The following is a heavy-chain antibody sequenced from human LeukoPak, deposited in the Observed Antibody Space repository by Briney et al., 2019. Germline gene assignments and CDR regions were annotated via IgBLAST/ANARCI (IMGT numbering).Heavy chain of an antibody. CDR2: ISSSGEFT. D-gene: IGHD3-22*01. Sequence: GGSLRLSCAASGFTFHNFAMSWVRQAPGKGLEWVSSISSSGEFTFYADSVKGRFTIFRDNSRYTLYLQMNSLRAENAAMYYCVKDRPNYYESNGDYYKRDGDFWGQGTLVTVSA. V-gene: IGHV3-23*01. J-gene: IGHJ4*02. CDR3: VKDRPNYYESNGDYYKRDGDF. CDR1: GFTFHNFA.